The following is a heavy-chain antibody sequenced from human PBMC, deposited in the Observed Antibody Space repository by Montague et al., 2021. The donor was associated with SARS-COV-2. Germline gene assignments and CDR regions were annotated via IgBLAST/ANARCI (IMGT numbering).Heavy chain of an antibody. J-gene: IGHJ3*02. CDR3: AKPRGVEGATHFAFDT. CDR1: GDSISGHY. Sequence: SETLSLTCVVSGDSISGHYWTWIRQPPGKGLEWIGYVSFSGSPNYNPSLKSRVTISADTSKKQFSLKLTSVTAADTAMYYCAKPRGVEGATHFAFDTWGQGTMVIVSS. V-gene: IGHV4-59*08. D-gene: IGHD2-15*01. CDR2: VSFSGSP.